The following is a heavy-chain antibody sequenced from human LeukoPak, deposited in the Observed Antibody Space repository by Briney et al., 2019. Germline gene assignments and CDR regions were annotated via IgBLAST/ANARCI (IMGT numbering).Heavy chain of an antibody. CDR2: INHSGST. V-gene: IGHV4-34*01. Sequence: SETLSLTCAVYGGSFSGYYWSWIRQPPGKGLEWIGEINHSGSTNYNPSLKSRVTISVDTSKNQFSLKLSSVTAADTAVYYCARRIYSSSYLSFDYWGQGTLVTVSS. CDR1: GGSFSGYY. D-gene: IGHD6-6*01. J-gene: IGHJ4*02. CDR3: ARRIYSSSYLSFDY.